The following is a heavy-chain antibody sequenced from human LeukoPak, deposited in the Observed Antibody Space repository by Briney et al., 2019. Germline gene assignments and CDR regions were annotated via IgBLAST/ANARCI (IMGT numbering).Heavy chain of an antibody. D-gene: IGHD2-2*01. CDR3: ARAIVVVPAAMMWYFDL. CDR1: GGSISSGDYY. Sequence: PSETLSLTCTVSGGSISSGDYYWSWIRQPPGKGLEWIGYIYHSGSTYYNPSLKSRVTISVDRSKNQFSLKLSSVTAADTAVYYCARAIVVVPAAMMWYFDLWGRGTLVTVSS. J-gene: IGHJ2*01. V-gene: IGHV4-30-2*01. CDR2: IYHSGST.